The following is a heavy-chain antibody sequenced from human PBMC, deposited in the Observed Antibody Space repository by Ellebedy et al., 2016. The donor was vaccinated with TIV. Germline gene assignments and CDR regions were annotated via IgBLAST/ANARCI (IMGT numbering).Heavy chain of an antibody. V-gene: IGHV3-30*03. CDR1: GFTFSSYG. CDR2: ISYDGSNK. D-gene: IGHD3-22*01. J-gene: IGHJ4*02. Sequence: GESLKISXAASGFTFSSYGVHWVRQAPGKGLEWVAVISYDGSNKYYADSVKGRFTISRDNSKNTLYLQMNSLRAEDTAVYYCARDQYYYDSSGCYDYWGQGTLVTVSS. CDR3: ARDQYYYDSSGCYDY.